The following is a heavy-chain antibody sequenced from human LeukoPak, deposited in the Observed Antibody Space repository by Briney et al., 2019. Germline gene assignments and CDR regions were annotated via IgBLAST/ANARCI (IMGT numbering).Heavy chain of an antibody. D-gene: IGHD2-8*01. V-gene: IGHV4-59*01. CDR1: GGSISSYY. Sequence: HSETLSLTCTVSGGSISSYYWSWIRQPPGKGVEWIGYIYYSGSTNYNPSLKSRVTISVDTSKNQFSLKLSSVTAADRDVYYCARVLYGVWDYYYMDVWGKGTTVTVSS. CDR3: ARVLYGVWDYYYMDV. J-gene: IGHJ6*03. CDR2: IYYSGST.